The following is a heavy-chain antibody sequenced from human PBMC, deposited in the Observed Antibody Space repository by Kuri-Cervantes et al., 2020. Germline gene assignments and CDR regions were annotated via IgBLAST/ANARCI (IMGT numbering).Heavy chain of an antibody. CDR1: DYSLSNYG. V-gene: IGHV1-69*13. Sequence: SVKVSCKASDYSLSNYGVSWVRQAPGQGLEWMGGIIPIFGTANYAQKFQGRVTITADESTSTAYMELSSLRSEDTAVYYCARGVYSWIAVAGAIDYWGQGTLVTVSS. D-gene: IGHD6-19*01. J-gene: IGHJ4*02. CDR2: IIPIFGTA. CDR3: ARGVYSWIAVAGAIDY.